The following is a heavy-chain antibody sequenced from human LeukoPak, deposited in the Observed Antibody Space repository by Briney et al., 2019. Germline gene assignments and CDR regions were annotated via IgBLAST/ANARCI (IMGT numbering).Heavy chain of an antibody. CDR2: IYYSGST. CDR1: GGSISSSSYY. CDR3: ARPGRRDYYFDY. J-gene: IGHJ4*02. D-gene: IGHD2-21*02. V-gene: IGHV4-39*01. Sequence: PSETLSLTCTVSGGSISSSSYYWGWIRQPPGKGLEWIGSIYYSGSTYYNPSLKSRVTISVDTSKNQSSLKLSSVTAADTAVYYCARPGRRDYYFDYWGQGTLVTVSS.